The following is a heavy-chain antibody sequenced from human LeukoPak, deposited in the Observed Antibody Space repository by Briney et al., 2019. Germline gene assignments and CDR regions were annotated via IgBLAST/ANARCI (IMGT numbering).Heavy chain of an antibody. D-gene: IGHD6-19*01. CDR2: IYHSGST. J-gene: IGHJ4*02. V-gene: IGHV4-38-2*01. Sequence: SETPSLTCAVSGYSISSGYYWGWIRQPPGKGLEWIGSIYHSGSTYYNPSLKSRVTISVDTSKNQFSLKLSSVAAADTAVYYCARVAGQWLVMAKFHYWGQGTLVTVSS. CDR3: ARVAGQWLVMAKFHY. CDR1: GYSISSGYY.